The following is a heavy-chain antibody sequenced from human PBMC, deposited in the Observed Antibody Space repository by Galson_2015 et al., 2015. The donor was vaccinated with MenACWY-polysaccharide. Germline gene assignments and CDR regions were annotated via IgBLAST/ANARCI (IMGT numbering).Heavy chain of an antibody. Sequence: SLRLSCAASGFSLGAWYMSWIRQAPGKGLEWLSYISKRGDSICYGDSVKGRFAISRDNAKNSLYLQLNSLEVEDTAIYYCARGHYGLDVWGQGTTVTVSS. CDR2: ISKRGDSI. V-gene: IGHV3-11*01. J-gene: IGHJ6*02. CDR1: GFSLGAWY. CDR3: ARGHYGLDV.